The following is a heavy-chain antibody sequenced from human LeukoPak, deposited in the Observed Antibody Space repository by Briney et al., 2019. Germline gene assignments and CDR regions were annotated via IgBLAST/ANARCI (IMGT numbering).Heavy chain of an antibody. J-gene: IGHJ4*02. Sequence: ASVKVSCKASGYTFTGYYMHWVRQATGQGLEWMGWINPNSGGTNYAQKFQGSVTMTRDTSISTAYMEPSRLRSDDTAVYYCAREGYSSGWDYWGQGTLVTVSS. CDR3: AREGYSSGWDY. CDR1: GYTFTGYY. D-gene: IGHD6-19*01. V-gene: IGHV1-2*02. CDR2: INPNSGGT.